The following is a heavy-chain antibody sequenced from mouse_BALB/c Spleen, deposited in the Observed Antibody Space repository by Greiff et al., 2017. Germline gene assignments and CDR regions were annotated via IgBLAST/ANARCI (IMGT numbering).Heavy chain of an antibody. CDR2: IYPGNSDT. V-gene: IGHV1-5*01. CDR1: GYTFTSYW. Sequence: EVQLQQSGTVLARPGASVKMSCKASGYTFTSYWMHWVKQRPGQGLEWIGAIYPGNSDTSYNQKFKGKAKLTAVTSTSTAYMELSSLTNEDSAVYYCTRDYGSSYGYFDVWGAGTTVTVSS. D-gene: IGHD1-1*01. J-gene: IGHJ1*01. CDR3: TRDYGSSYGYFDV.